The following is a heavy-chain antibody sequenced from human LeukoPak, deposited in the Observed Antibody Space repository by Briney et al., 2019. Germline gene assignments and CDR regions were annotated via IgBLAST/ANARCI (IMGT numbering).Heavy chain of an antibody. J-gene: IGHJ4*02. Sequence: GGSLRPYCTVSGFTVSSNSMSWVRQAPGKGLEWVSFIYSDNTHYSHFVKGRFTISRDNSKNTLYLQMNSVRAEDTAVYYCARRDGAYSHPYDYWGQGTLVTVSS. V-gene: IGHV3-53*01. D-gene: IGHD4-23*01. CDR2: IYSDNT. CDR3: ARRDGAYSHPYDY. CDR1: GFTVSSNS.